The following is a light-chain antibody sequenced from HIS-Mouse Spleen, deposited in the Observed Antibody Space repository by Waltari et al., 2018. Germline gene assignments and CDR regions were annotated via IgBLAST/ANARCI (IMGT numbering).Light chain of an antibody. CDR1: SSDVGGYNY. Sequence: QSALTQPASVSGSPGQSITISCTGTSSDVGGYNYVSWYQQHPGKAPKLIIYDVSNRPSVVSNRFSGSKSGNTASLTISGFQAEDEADYYCCSYAGSSTWVFGGGTKLTVL. J-gene: IGLJ3*02. V-gene: IGLV2-14*03. CDR3: CSYAGSSTWV. CDR2: DVS.